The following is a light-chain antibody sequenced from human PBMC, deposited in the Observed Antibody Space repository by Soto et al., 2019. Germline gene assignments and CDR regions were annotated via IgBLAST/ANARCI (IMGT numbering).Light chain of an antibody. V-gene: IGKV3-20*01. Sequence: EIVLTQSPATLSLSPGERATLSCRASQSVSSNLAWYQQKPGQAPRLLIYGASTRATGIPARFSGGGSGTDFTLTISRLEPEDFAVYYCQQYGSLITFGQGTRLEIK. CDR1: QSVSSN. CDR3: QQYGSLIT. J-gene: IGKJ5*01. CDR2: GAS.